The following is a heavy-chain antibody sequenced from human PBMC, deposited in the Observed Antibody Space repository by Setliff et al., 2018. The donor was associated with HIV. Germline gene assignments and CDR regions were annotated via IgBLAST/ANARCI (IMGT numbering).Heavy chain of an antibody. V-gene: IGHV4-38-2*01. Sequence: PSETLSLTCAVSGYSISSGYFWGWIRQPPGKGLEWIGSLYHSGTNFYNPSLKSRVTISVDTSKNQFSLKLSSVTAADTAVYYCARQYNRQYGMDVWGQGTTVTVSS. CDR3: ARQYNRQYGMDV. J-gene: IGHJ6*02. CDR2: LYHSGTN. CDR1: GYSISSGYF. D-gene: IGHD1-20*01.